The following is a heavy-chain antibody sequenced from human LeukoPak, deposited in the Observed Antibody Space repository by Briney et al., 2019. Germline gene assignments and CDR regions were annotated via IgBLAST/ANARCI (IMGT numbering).Heavy chain of an antibody. CDR3: GEVKGAAFCGGDYYYGNLFD. CDR1: RVTFGDYG. V-gene: IGHV3-20*04. Sequence: GGSLRLSCAASRVTFGDYGMNWVRQAPGKGPEWVSCINSSGETKAYADSVKGRFTLSRDNATTSLYLQMNSLRAEDTAFYYGGEVKGAAFCGGDYYYGNLFD. CDR2: INSSGETK. D-gene: IGHD2-21*02. J-gene: IGHJ5*01.